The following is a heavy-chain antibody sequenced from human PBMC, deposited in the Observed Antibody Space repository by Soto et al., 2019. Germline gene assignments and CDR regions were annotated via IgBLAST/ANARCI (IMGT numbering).Heavy chain of an antibody. Sequence: GXSLRLSCAASGFTFSSYGLHWFRQAPGQGLEWMGWISAYNGNTNYAQKLQGRVTMTTDTSTSTAYMELRSLRSDDTAVYYCATDIAVAGTGGYWGQGTLVTVSS. J-gene: IGHJ4*02. V-gene: IGHV1-18*01. CDR3: ATDIAVAGTGGY. D-gene: IGHD6-19*01. CDR2: ISAYNGNT. CDR1: GFTFSSYG.